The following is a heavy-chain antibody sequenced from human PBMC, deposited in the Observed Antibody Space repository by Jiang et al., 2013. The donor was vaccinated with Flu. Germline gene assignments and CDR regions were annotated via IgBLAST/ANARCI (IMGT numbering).Heavy chain of an antibody. CDR3: ARVGYYYDSSGYLNYFDY. CDR2: ISPGDSDT. V-gene: IGHV5-51*01. J-gene: IGHJ4*02. CDR1: GYSFTNYW. Sequence: GAEVKKPGESLKISCKGSGYSFTNYWIAWVRQMPGKGLEWMGIISPGDSDTRYSPSFQGQVTISADKSISTAYLQWNSLKASDTAMYYCARVGYYYDSSGYLNYFDYWGQGTLVTV. D-gene: IGHD3-22*01.